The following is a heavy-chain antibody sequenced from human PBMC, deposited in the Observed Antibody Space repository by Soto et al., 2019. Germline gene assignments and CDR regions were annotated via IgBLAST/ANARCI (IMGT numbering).Heavy chain of an antibody. Sequence: AGGSLRLSCAASGFTFSSYAMSWVRQAPGKGLEWVSAISGSGGSTYYADSVKGRFTISRDNSKNTLYLQMNSLRAEDTAVYYCAKPITLFGVVNRPDYDFWSGHPVAFDIWGQGTMVTVSS. V-gene: IGHV3-23*01. CDR3: AKPITLFGVVNRPDYDFWSGHPVAFDI. CDR2: ISGSGGST. CDR1: GFTFSSYA. D-gene: IGHD3-3*01. J-gene: IGHJ3*02.